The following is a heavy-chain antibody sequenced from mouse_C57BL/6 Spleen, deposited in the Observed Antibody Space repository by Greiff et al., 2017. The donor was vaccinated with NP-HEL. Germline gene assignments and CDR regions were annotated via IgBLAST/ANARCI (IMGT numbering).Heavy chain of an antibody. CDR2: IYPGDGDT. V-gene: IGHV1-82*01. CDR1: GYAFSSSW. CDR3: ASPQATWFAY. J-gene: IGHJ3*01. Sequence: QVQLKQSGPELVKPGASVKISCKASGYAFSSSWMNWVKQRPGKGLEWIGRIYPGDGDTNYNGKFKGKATLTADKSSSTAYMQLSSLTSEDSAVYFCASPQATWFAYWGQGTLVTVSA. D-gene: IGHD3-2*02.